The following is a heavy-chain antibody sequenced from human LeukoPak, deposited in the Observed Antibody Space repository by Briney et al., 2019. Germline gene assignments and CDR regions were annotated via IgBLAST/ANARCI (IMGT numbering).Heavy chain of an antibody. CDR3: ARGLYDFWSGYYVRYFDY. CDR2: INHSGST. J-gene: IGHJ4*02. V-gene: IGHV4-34*01. Sequence: SETLSLTCAVYGGSFSGYYWSWIRQPPGKGLEWIGEINHSGSTNYNPSLKSRVTISVDTSKNQFSLKLSSVTAADTAVYYCARGLYDFWSGYYVRYFDYWGQGTLVTVSS. D-gene: IGHD3-3*01. CDR1: GGSFSGYY.